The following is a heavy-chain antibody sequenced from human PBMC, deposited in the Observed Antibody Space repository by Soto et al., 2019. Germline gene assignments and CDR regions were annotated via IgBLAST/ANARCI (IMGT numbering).Heavy chain of an antibody. CDR2: VSGSGDNT. CDR1: GFTFSTYA. CDR3: AKPPIGGSTPFEN. V-gene: IGHV3-23*01. J-gene: IGHJ4*02. D-gene: IGHD5-12*01. Sequence: EVQLLESGGGLVQPGGSLRLSCAASGFTFSTYAMDWVRQAPGKGLEWVSAVSGSGDNTYYSDSVQGRFTISRDNSKNTLYLQMDYLTVEDTAIYYCAKPPIGGSTPFENWGQGTLVTVSS.